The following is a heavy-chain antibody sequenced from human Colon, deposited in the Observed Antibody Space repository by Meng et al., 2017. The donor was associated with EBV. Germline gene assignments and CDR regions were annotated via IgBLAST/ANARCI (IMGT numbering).Heavy chain of an antibody. CDR1: RGSISSGGFY. CDR2: IYHSGRT. D-gene: IGHD4-17*01. J-gene: IGHJ4*02. V-gene: IGHV4-31*09. Sequence: QVQLQESGPGLVKPSQTLSLTCTVPRGSISSGGFYWSWIRQHPGKGLEWIGEIYHSGRTNYNPSVKSRVSMSVDKSQNHFSLRLSSVTAADTAVYYCTTLYGDSISWGQGTLVTVSS. CDR3: TTLYGDSIS.